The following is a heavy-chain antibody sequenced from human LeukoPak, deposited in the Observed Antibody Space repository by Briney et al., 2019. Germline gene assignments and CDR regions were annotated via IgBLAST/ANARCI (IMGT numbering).Heavy chain of an antibody. Sequence: SETLSLTCTVSGGSISSYYWSWIRQPPGKGLEWSGYIYYSGSTNYNPSLKSRVTISVDTSKNQFSLKLSSVTAADTAVYYCARMYYGDYEGGWFDPWGQGTLVTVSS. J-gene: IGHJ5*02. CDR2: IYYSGST. D-gene: IGHD4-17*01. CDR3: ARMYYGDYEGGWFDP. CDR1: GGSISSYY. V-gene: IGHV4-59*01.